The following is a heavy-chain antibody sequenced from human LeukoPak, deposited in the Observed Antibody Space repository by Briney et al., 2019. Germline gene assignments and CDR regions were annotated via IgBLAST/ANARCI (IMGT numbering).Heavy chain of an antibody. CDR1: GGSISSGDYY. D-gene: IGHD3-10*01. CDR3: ARVYGSGRPEWYCDY. J-gene: IGHJ4*02. Sequence: SQTLSLTCTVSGGSISSGDYYWSWIRQPPGKGLEWIGYIYYSGSTYYNSSLKSRVTISVDTSKNQFSLRLSSVTAADTAVYYCARVYGSGRPEWYCDYWGQGTLVTVSS. V-gene: IGHV4-30-4*01. CDR2: IYYSGST.